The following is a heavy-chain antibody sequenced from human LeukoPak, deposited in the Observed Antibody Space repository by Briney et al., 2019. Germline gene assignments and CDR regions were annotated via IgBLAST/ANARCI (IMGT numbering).Heavy chain of an antibody. V-gene: IGHV3-7*01. J-gene: IGHJ2*01. D-gene: IGHD1-1*01. CDR1: AFSVSSNY. CDR3: ARAGVTNQLGETYWYFDL. CDR2: IEKDGSAT. Sequence: GGSLRLSCAASAFSVSSNYMTWVRKAPGKGLEWLAKIEKDGSATYYVDSMKGRFTVSRDNAANSLYLQMSNLGVEDTAVYSCARAGVTNQLGETYWYFDLWGRGTLVTVSS.